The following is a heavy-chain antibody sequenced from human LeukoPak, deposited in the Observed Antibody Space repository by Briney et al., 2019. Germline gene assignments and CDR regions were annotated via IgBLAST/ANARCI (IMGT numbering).Heavy chain of an antibody. Sequence: PGGSLRLSCAASGFTFSSYAMSWVRQAPGKGLEWVSAFSGSGGSRYYADSVKGRFTISRDNSKNTLYLQMNSLRAEDTAVYYCAKGWDNVFDYWGQGTLVTVSS. V-gene: IGHV3-23*01. J-gene: IGHJ4*02. CDR2: FSGSGGSR. CDR1: GFTFSSYA. CDR3: AKGWDNVFDY. D-gene: IGHD2-15*01.